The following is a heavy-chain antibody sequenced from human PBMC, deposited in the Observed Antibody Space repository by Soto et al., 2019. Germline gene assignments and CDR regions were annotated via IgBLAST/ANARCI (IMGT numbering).Heavy chain of an antibody. J-gene: IGHJ4*02. CDR2: ISYDGINK. V-gene: IGHV3-30-3*01. CDR3: ASSGY. CDR1: GFTFSSHA. Sequence: QVQLVESGGGVVQPGRSLRLSCAASGFTFSSHAMHWVRQAPGKGLEWVAVISYDGINKYYADSVKGRFTISRDNSKNTLFLQTNSLRAEDAGVYYCASSGYWGQGTLVTVSS.